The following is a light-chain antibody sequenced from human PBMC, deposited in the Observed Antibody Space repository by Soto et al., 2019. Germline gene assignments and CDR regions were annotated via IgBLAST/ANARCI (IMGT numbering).Light chain of an antibody. V-gene: IGKV1-12*01. CDR2: GAS. Sequence: DIQMTQSPSSVSASVGERLTITCRASRDISNSLSWYQQTPGKAPKLLLRGASSLHRGVPSRFSGGGAGTEFTLTISSLQPEDFATYYCQQTSAFPRTFGQGTKV. CDR3: QQTSAFPRT. J-gene: IGKJ2*01. CDR1: RDISNS.